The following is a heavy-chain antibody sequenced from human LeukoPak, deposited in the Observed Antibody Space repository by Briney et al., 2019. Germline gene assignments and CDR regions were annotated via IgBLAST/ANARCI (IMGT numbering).Heavy chain of an antibody. Sequence: SSVKVSCKASVGTFSSYASSWVRQGPGQRLEWMGGIIPIFGTANYAQKFQGRVTIIADESTSTAYMELSSLRSEDTAVYYCARGYYGSGSYANNWFDPWGQGPLVSVSS. D-gene: IGHD3-10*01. CDR3: ARGYYGSGSYANNWFDP. V-gene: IGHV1-69*01. J-gene: IGHJ5*02. CDR2: IIPIFGTA. CDR1: VGTFSSYA.